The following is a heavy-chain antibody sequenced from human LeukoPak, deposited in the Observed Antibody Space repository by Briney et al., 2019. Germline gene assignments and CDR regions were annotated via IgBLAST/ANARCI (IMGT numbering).Heavy chain of an antibody. CDR2: IFPGDSDT. V-gene: IGHV5-51*01. CDR3: ARHLGGNSLADY. Sequence: ESLKISCKNSGYTFTSYWIGWVRQMPGKGLEWMGIIFPGDSDTRYSPSFQGQVIISADKSISTAYLQWSSLKASDTAMYYCARHLGGNSLADYWGQGTLVTVSS. J-gene: IGHJ4*02. D-gene: IGHD4-23*01. CDR1: GYTFTSYW.